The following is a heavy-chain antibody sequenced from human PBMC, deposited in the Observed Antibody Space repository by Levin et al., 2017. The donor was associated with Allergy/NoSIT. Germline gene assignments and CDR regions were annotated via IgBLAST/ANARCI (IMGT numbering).Heavy chain of an antibody. CDR3: ARGEGGGYYDFWSGYYPHYGMDV. CDR1: GYSFTSYW. V-gene: IGHV5-51*01. J-gene: IGHJ6*02. Sequence: GESLKISCKGSGYSFTSYWIGWVRQMPGKGLEWMGIIYPGDSDTRYSPSFQGQVTISADKSISTAYLQWSSLKASDTAMYYCARGEGGGYYDFWSGYYPHYGMDVWGQGTTVTVSS. CDR2: IYPGDSDT. D-gene: IGHD3-3*01.